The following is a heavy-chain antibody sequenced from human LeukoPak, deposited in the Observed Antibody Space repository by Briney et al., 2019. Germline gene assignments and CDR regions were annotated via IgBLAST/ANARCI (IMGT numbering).Heavy chain of an antibody. Sequence: ASVKVSCKTSGYSFTTYSINWVRQAPGQGLEWMGRVSTYNGNTKSAQKFQGRVTMTRDTSTSTVYMELSSLRSEDTAVYYCARDRNHGSPYYYYYMDVWGKGTTVTVSS. CDR3: ARDRNHGSPYYYYYMDV. CDR1: GYSFTTYS. CDR2: VSTYNGNT. J-gene: IGHJ6*03. V-gene: IGHV1-18*01.